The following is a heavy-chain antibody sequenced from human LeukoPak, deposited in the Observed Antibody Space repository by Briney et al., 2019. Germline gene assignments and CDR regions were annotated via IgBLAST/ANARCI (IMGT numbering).Heavy chain of an antibody. Sequence: ASVNVSCKASGYTFTSYYMHWVRQAPGQGLEWMGIINPSGGSTSYAQKFQGRVTMTRDTSTSTVYMELSSLRSEDTAVYYCARGGGGCTNGVCPTDAFDIWGQGTMVTVSS. V-gene: IGHV1-46*01. CDR3: ARGGGGCTNGVCPTDAFDI. CDR2: INPSGGST. D-gene: IGHD2-8*01. J-gene: IGHJ3*02. CDR1: GYTFTSYY.